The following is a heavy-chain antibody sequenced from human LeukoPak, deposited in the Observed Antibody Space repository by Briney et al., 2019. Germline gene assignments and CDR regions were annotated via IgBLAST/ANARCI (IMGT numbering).Heavy chain of an antibody. CDR2: IYYSGST. D-gene: IGHD5-18*01. Sequence: PSETLSLTCTVSGGSISSSSYYWGWIRQPPGKGLEWIGSIYYSGSTYYNPSLKSRVTISVDTSKNQFSLKPSSVTAADTAVYYCARDSVVDTAMDSYYYYMDVWGKGTTVTVSS. V-gene: IGHV4-39*07. CDR3: ARDSVVDTAMDSYYYYMDV. CDR1: GGSISSSSYY. J-gene: IGHJ6*03.